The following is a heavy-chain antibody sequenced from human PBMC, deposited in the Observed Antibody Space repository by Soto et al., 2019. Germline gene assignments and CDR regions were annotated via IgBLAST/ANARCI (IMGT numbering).Heavy chain of an antibody. CDR2: IYYSGGT. D-gene: IGHD3-10*01. Sequence: SETLSLTCTVSGGSIRTSSYYWCWIRHPPGKGLEWIGSIYYSGGTNYNPSLKSRVTISVDTSKNQFSLKLNSVTAADTAVYYCHTYSSGEGSDYWGQGTLVTVS. V-gene: IGHV4-39*01. J-gene: IGHJ4*02. CDR3: HTYSSGEGSDY. CDR1: GGSIRTSSYY.